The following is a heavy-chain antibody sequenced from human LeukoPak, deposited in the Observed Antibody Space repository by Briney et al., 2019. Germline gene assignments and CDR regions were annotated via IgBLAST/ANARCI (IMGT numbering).Heavy chain of an antibody. V-gene: IGHV1-18*01. J-gene: IGHJ6*02. CDR1: GYTFTSYG. CDR2: ISAYNGNT. D-gene: IGHD1-26*01. Sequence: ASVKVSCKASGYTFTSYGISWVRQAPGQGLEWMGWISAYNGNTNYAQKLQGRVTMTTDTSTSTAYMELRSLRSDDTAVYYCAGATTACYYYGMDVWGQGTTVTVSS. CDR3: AGATTACYYYGMDV.